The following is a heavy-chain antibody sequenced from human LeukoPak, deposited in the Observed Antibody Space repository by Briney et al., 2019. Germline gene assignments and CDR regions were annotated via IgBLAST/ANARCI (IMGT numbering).Heavy chain of an antibody. J-gene: IGHJ4*02. CDR2: ISKDGSDK. CDR1: GFTFSDYA. Sequence: PGGSLRLSCVASGFTFSDYAMHWVRQAPGKGLEWVAVISKDGSDKYYLGSVRGRFTISRDNSKNTIYLQMDSLRAEDTAIYYCARDYWWNYDYWGQGTLVTVSS. V-gene: IGHV3-30-3*01. CDR3: ARDYWWNYDY. D-gene: IGHD1-7*01.